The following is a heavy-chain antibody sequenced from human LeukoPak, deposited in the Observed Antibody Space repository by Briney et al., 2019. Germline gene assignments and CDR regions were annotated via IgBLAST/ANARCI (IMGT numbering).Heavy chain of an antibody. CDR3: ARDVVSGTTGVFDY. J-gene: IGHJ4*02. Sequence: GGSLRLSCAASGFTFSSYGMHWVRQAPGKGLEWVAVIWYDGSNKYYADSVKGRFTISRDNSKNTLYLQMNSLRAEDTAVYYCARDVVSGTTGVFDYWGQGTLVTVSS. D-gene: IGHD1-7*01. CDR1: GFTFSSYG. CDR2: IWYDGSNK. V-gene: IGHV3-33*01.